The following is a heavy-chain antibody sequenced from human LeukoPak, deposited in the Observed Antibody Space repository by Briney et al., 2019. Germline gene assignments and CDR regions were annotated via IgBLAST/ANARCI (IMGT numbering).Heavy chain of an antibody. D-gene: IGHD3-22*01. V-gene: IGHV4-38-2*02. CDR1: GYSISNSYY. CDR2: MFHSGST. J-gene: IGHJ4*02. CDR3: AREVYYDSSGLDY. Sequence: SETLSLTCAVSGYSISNSYYWGWIRQSPGKGLEWIASMFHSGSTYYNPSLKSRVTISLDRSKNQFSLKLSSVTAADTAVYYCAREVYYDSSGLDYWGQGTLVTVSS.